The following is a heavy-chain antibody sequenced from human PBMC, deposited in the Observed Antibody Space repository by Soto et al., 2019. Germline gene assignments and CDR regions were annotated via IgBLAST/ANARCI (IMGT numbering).Heavy chain of an antibody. CDR1: GDSVSSNSAA. D-gene: IGHD3-9*01. CDR3: ARDPQYYDILTGYEYNWFDP. V-gene: IGHV6-1*01. Sequence: SQTLSLTCAISGDSVSSNSAAWNWIRQSPSRGLEWLGRTYYRSKWYNDYAVSVKSRITINPDTSKNQFSLQLNSVTPEDTAVYYCARDPQYYDILTGYEYNWFDPWGQGTPVTVSS. J-gene: IGHJ5*02. CDR2: TYYRSKWYN.